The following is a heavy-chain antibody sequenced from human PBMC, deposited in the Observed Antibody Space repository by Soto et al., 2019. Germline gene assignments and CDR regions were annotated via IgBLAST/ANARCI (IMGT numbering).Heavy chain of an antibody. D-gene: IGHD6-6*01. CDR2: ISGSGGST. V-gene: IGHV3-23*01. Sequence: PGGSMRLSCAASGFTFSSYAMSWVRQTPGKGLEWVSAISGSGGSTYYADSVKGRFTISRDNSKNTLYLQMNSLRAEDTAVYYCAKDRNRSSNSYYYYGMDVWGQGTTVTVSS. J-gene: IGHJ6*02. CDR1: GFTFSSYA. CDR3: AKDRNRSSNSYYYYGMDV.